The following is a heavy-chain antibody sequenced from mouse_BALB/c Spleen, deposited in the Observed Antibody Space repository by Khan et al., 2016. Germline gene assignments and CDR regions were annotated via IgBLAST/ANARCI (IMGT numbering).Heavy chain of an antibody. J-gene: IGHJ3*01. CDR3: AYDSYYAWFPY. D-gene: IGHD2-3*01. V-gene: IGHV3-2*02. CDR2: ISYSGIT. Sequence: EVQLQESGPGLVKPSQSLSLTCTVTGYSITSDYAWNWIRQFPGNKLEWMGYISYSGITSYNPSLKSRISITRDTSKNQFFLQLISVTTEDTATYDCAYDSYYAWFPYWGQGTLVTVSA. CDR1: GYSITSDYA.